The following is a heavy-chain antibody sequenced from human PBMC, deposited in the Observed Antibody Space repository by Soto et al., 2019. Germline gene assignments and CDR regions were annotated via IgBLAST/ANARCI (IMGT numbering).Heavy chain of an antibody. Sequence: QVQLVQSGAEVKKPGSSVKVSCQASGSSFSGQAVSWVRQAPGQGLEWLGGIIPIFRTTNYAPKVQGRLTIDVDEFTGTASMELTSPRSEDTSIYYCASVPIWGQGTLVTVSS. CDR1: GSSFSGQA. V-gene: IGHV1-69*01. CDR2: IIPIFRTT. CDR3: ASVPI. J-gene: IGHJ4*02.